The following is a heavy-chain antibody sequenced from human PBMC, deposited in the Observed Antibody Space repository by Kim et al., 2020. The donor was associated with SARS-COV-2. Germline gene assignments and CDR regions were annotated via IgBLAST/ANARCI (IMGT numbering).Heavy chain of an antibody. J-gene: IGHJ5*02. CDR1: DFSFRDYG. V-gene: IGHV3-33*05. CDR3: ARDRGEAFLARGDIVS. D-gene: IGHD3-3*02. CDR2: VSFDGSSE. Sequence: GGSLRLSCTASDFSFRDYGIHWVRQAPGKGLEWVAVVSFDGSSEYFAESMKGRFTISRDNSKNRLYLQINNLRVEDTAVYYCARDRGEAFLARGDIVSWGQGTLVTVSS.